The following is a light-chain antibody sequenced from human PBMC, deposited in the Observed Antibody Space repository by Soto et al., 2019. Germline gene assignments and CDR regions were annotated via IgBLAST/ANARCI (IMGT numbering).Light chain of an antibody. V-gene: IGLV4-69*01. Sequence: QSVLTQSPSASASLGASVKLTCTLSSGHSSYAIAWHQQQPEKGPRYLMKLNSDGSHSKGDGIPDRFSGSSSGAERYLTISILQSEDEADYYCQTWGTGSNWVFVGGTKLTVL. CDR1: SGHSSYA. CDR3: QTWGTGSNWV. J-gene: IGLJ3*02. CDR2: LNSDGSH.